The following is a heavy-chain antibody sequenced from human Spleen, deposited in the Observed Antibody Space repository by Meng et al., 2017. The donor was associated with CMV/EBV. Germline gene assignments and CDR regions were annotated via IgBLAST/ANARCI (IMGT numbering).Heavy chain of an antibody. Sequence: ASVKVSCKASGYTFTVYYIHWVRQAPRQGLEWMGWINPQTGATYYAQKFQGRVTMTRDTSITTAYMETRLRSEDTAVYYCARDTILTRGGLDVWGQGTTVTVSS. CDR3: ARDTILTRGGLDV. V-gene: IGHV1-2*02. CDR1: GYTFTVYY. J-gene: IGHJ6*02. CDR2: INPQTGAT. D-gene: IGHD7-27*01.